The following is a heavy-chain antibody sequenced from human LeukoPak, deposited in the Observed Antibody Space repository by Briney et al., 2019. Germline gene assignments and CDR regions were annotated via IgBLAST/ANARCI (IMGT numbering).Heavy chain of an antibody. Sequence: PGGSLRLSCAASGFTLSNYAMSWVRQAPGKGLEWVSAISGSGTTTNYADSVKGRFTISRDNSKNTLSLQMNSLRAEDTAMYYCAKRIVGSPGYFDYWGQGTLVTVSS. V-gene: IGHV3-23*01. CDR3: AKRIVGSPGYFDY. CDR2: ISGSGTTT. J-gene: IGHJ4*02. D-gene: IGHD1-26*01. CDR1: GFTLSNYA.